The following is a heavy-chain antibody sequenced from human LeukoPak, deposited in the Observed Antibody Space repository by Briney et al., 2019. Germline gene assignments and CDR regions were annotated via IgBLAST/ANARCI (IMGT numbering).Heavy chain of an antibody. D-gene: IGHD3-22*01. CDR2: IWYDGSNK. V-gene: IGHV3-33*01. Sequence: GRSLRLSCAASGFTFRSYGMHWVRQAPGKGLEGVAVIWYDGSNKYYADSVKGRFTISSGNSKNTLYLQMNSLRAEGTVVYYCAREDDSSGYSIDYWGEGTLVTVSS. CDR3: AREDDSSGYSIDY. CDR1: GFTFRSYG. J-gene: IGHJ4*02.